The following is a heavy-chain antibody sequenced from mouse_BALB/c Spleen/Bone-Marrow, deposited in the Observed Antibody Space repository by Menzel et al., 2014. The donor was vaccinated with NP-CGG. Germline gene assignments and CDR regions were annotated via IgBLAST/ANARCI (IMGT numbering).Heavy chain of an antibody. CDR3: TRDRYYGNSFAY. CDR1: GFTFSSYT. D-gene: IGHD2-1*01. CDR2: ISSGGSYT. J-gene: IGHJ3*01. Sequence: EVQLVESGGGLAKPGGSLKLSCAASGFTFSSYTMSWIRQTPEKRLEWVATISSGGSYTYYPDSVKGRFTISRDNAKNTLYLQMISLKSEDTAMYYCTRDRYYGNSFAYWGQGTLVTVSA. V-gene: IGHV5-6-4*01.